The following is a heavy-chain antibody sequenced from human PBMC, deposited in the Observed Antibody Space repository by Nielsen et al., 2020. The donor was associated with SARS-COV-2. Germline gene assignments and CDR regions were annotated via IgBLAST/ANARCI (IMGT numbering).Heavy chain of an antibody. CDR3: ARQRLKTQLARDY. V-gene: IGHV4-39*01. CDR2: IYYSGST. D-gene: IGHD6-13*01. J-gene: IGHJ4*02. Sequence: SETLSLTCTVSGGSISSSSYYWGWIRQPPGKGLEWIGSIYYSGSTYYNPSLKSRVTISVDTSKNQFSLKLSSVTAADTAVYYCARQRLKTQLARDYWGQGTLVTVSS. CDR1: GGSISSSSYY.